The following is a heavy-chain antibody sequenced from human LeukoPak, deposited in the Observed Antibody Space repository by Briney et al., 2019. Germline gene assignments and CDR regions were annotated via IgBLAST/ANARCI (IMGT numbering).Heavy chain of an antibody. CDR3: ARVDRRYSGSNDAFDI. CDR2: INPSGGST. Sequence: GASVKVSCKASGYTFTSYYMHWVRQAPGQGLEWMGIINPSGGSTSYAQKFQGRVTMTRDMSTSTVYMELSSLRSEDTAVYYCARVDRRYSGSNDAFDIWGQGTMVTVSS. D-gene: IGHD1-26*01. CDR1: GYTFTSYY. J-gene: IGHJ3*02. V-gene: IGHV1-46*01.